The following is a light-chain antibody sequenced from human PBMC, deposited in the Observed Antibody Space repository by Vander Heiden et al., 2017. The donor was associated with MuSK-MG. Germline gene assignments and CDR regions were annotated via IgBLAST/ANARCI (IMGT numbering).Light chain of an antibody. CDR1: QSISSN. Sequence: EIVMTQSPATLSVSPGQRVTLSCRASQSISSNLAWYQQEPGQAPRLLIDGASTRATGIPVRCSGSGSGTEFTLTISSLQSEDFAIYFCQQDNNWPLTFGGGTKVEIK. V-gene: IGKV3-15*01. CDR2: GAS. J-gene: IGKJ4*01. CDR3: QQDNNWPLT.